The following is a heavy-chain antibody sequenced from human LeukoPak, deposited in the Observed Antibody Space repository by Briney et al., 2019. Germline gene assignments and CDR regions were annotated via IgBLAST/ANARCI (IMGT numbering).Heavy chain of an antibody. D-gene: IGHD2-15*01. V-gene: IGHV4-39*07. CDR2: IYYGGST. CDR3: ARVRPSGGKSRASFDY. Sequence: SETLSLTCTVSGGSISSNSYWWGWIRHPPGRGLEWVGSIYYGGSTYNNPSLKRRVTISIDTSKHLFSLQLSSVRPAHTAVYNSARVRPSGGKSRASFDYWGQRTLVTVSS. J-gene: IGHJ4*02. CDR1: GGSISSNSYW.